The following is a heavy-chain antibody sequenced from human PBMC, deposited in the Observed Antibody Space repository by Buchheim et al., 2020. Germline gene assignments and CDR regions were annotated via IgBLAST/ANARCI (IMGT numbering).Heavy chain of an antibody. CDR3: AGRWIEVGAYDAFDI. J-gene: IGHJ3*02. CDR2: IYYSGST. V-gene: IGHV4-59*08. CDR1: GGSISSYY. Sequence: QVQLQESGPGLVKPSETLSLTCTVSGGSISSYYWSWIRQPPGKGLEWIGYIYYSGSTNYNPSLKSRVTISVDTSKNQFSLKLSSVTAADTAVYYCAGRWIEVGAYDAFDIWGQGT. D-gene: IGHD1-26*01.